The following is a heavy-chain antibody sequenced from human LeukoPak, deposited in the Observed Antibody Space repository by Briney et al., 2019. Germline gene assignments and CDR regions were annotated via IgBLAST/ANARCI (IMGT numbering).Heavy chain of an antibody. D-gene: IGHD3-3*01. CDR1: GFTFSSYS. CDR3: ARGLRFLEWLSSAELDY. Sequence: GGSLRLSCAASGFTFSSYSMNWVRQAPGKGLEWVSSISSSSSYIYYADSVKGRFTISRGNAKNSLYLQMNSLRAEDTAVYYCARGLRFLEWLSSAELDYWGQGTLVTVSS. CDR2: ISSSSSYI. J-gene: IGHJ4*02. V-gene: IGHV3-21*01.